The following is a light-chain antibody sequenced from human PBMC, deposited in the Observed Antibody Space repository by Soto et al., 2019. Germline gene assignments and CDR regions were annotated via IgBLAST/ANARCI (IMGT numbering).Light chain of an antibody. CDR3: QHSYTVPIA. Sequence: DIQMTQSPSSLSACVGDGVTITCRASQDIIRHLNWYQHKPGRAPRLLIYAASTLQSGVPSRFTGSGSGTEFTLTISGLQPEDFATYYCQHSYTVPIAFGQGTRLEIK. J-gene: IGKJ5*01. V-gene: IGKV1-39*01. CDR2: AAS. CDR1: QDIIRH.